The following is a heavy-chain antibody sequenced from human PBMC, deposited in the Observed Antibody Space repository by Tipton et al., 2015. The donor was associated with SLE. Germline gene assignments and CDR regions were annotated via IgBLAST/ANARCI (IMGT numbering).Heavy chain of an antibody. Sequence: LRLSCAVYGGSFSGYYWSWIRQPPGKGLEWIGYIYYSGSTNYNPSLKSRVTISVDTSKNQFSLKLSSVTAADTAVYYCARDSGYSGYDSDAFDIWGQGTMVTVSS. CDR3: ARDSGYSGYDSDAFDI. CDR1: GGSFSGYY. J-gene: IGHJ3*02. CDR2: IYYSGST. D-gene: IGHD5-12*01. V-gene: IGHV4-59*01.